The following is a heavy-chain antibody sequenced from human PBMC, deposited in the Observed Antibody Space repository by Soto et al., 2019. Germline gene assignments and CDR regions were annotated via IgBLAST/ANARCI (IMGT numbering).Heavy chain of an antibody. D-gene: IGHD3-10*01. CDR3: ARGWFGPDV. Sequence: EVQLVESGGGLVQPGGSLRLSCAASGFTLSGRSMHWVRQAPGKGLVWVSGIDNAGTDSTYADSVKGRFTSSRDNAKKMRYQQMNILRYEATARYYCARGWFGPDVWGKGTTVTVSS. CDR1: GFTLSGRS. J-gene: IGHJ6*04. CDR2: IDNAGTDS. V-gene: IGHV3-74*01.